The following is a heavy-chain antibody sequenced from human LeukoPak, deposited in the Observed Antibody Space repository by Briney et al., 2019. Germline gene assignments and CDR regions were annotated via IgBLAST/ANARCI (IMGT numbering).Heavy chain of an antibody. V-gene: IGHV3-53*01. D-gene: IGHD6-13*01. J-gene: IGHJ6*03. Sequence: PGGSLRLSCAASGFTVNNNYMSWVRQAPGKGLEWVSFIYNTGDTYYTDCVKGRFTISRDNSKNTLYLQMTSLRAEHTAVYYCAKLLSISAAGPNYYYYMDVWGKGTTVTVSS. CDR1: GFTVNNNY. CDR2: IYNTGDT. CDR3: AKLLSISAAGPNYYYYMDV.